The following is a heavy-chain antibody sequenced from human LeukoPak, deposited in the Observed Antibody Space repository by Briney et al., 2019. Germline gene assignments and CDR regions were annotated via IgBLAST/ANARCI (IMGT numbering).Heavy chain of an antibody. J-gene: IGHJ4*02. V-gene: IGHV3-30*04. CDR3: ARDSDDYSNRYFDY. Sequence: PGRSLRLSCAASGFTFSRYAMHWVRQAPGKGLEWVAVISYDGSNKYYADSVKGRFTISRDNSKNTLYLQMNSLRAEDTAVYYCARDSDDYSNRYFDYWGQGTLVTVSS. CDR2: ISYDGSNK. CDR1: GFTFSRYA. D-gene: IGHD4-11*01.